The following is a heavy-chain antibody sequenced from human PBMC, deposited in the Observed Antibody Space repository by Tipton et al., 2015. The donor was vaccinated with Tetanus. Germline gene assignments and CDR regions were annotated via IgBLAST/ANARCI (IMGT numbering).Heavy chain of an antibody. D-gene: IGHD3-3*01. CDR2: IDPRDSEA. V-gene: IGHV5-51*01. J-gene: IGHJ2*01. CDR3: ARRRSAVLSGGYHWYFDL. Sequence: VQLVQSGADVKKPGESLKISCQASGYNFSHYSIGWVRQMPGKGLEWVGIIDPRDSEARYGPSFQGQVIISAAKSISTTYLQWGSLTASDTAIYYCARRRSAVLSGGYHWYFDLWGRGTMVTVSS. CDR1: GYNFSHYS.